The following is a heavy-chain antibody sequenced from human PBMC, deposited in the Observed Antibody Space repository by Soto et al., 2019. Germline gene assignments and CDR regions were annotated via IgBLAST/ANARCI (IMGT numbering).Heavy chain of an antibody. Sequence: QITLKESGPTLVKPTQTLTLTCTFSGFSLTSNAVGVGWFRQPPGKALEWLALIYWDDDNHYSPSLKSRLTFTNDTSKNQVVLIMTNMDPFDTATYYCAHGSGWLFDFWGQGTLVTVSS. CDR3: AHGSGWLFDF. J-gene: IGHJ4*02. CDR1: GFSLTSNAVG. D-gene: IGHD6-19*01. V-gene: IGHV2-5*02. CDR2: IYWDDDN.